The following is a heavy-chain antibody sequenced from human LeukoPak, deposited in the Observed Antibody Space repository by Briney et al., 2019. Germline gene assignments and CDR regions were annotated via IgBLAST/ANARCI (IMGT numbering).Heavy chain of an antibody. CDR2: ISWKGDTT. J-gene: IGHJ4*02. CDR3: ARHRCSSTTCSFDS. Sequence: GGSLRLSCAASGFTFNNYAMTWVRQTPGKGPEWVSLISWKGDTTAYAESVRGRFTISRDNAKNSLYLHMNSLRPEDAAFYHCARHRCSSTTCSFDSWGQGSLVTVSS. CDR1: GFTFNNYA. V-gene: IGHV3-20*01. D-gene: IGHD2-2*01.